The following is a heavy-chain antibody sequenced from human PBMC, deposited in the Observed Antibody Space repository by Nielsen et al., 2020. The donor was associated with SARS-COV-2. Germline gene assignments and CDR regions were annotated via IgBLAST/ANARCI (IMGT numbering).Heavy chain of an antibody. CDR2: IYSRGTT. V-gene: IGHV4-39*01. J-gene: IGHJ4*02. CDR3: ATPFFSGNFPGDPFDS. D-gene: IGHD1-26*01. Sequence: SETLSLTCTVSGGSISTSSHSWGWIRQPQGKGLEWIGTIYSRGTTYYGPSLRSRVTISIDRFKNRFSLRLSSVTAADTATYYCATPFFSGNFPGDPFDSCGQGTLVTVSS. CDR1: GGSISTSSHS.